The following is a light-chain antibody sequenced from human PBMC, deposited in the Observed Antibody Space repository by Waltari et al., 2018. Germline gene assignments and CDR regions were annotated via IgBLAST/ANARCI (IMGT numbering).Light chain of an antibody. CDR2: DAS. CDR1: QDMSTY. V-gene: IGKV1-33*01. J-gene: IGKJ3*01. CDR3: QQYDNPYT. Sequence: DIQMTPSPSSLSAYVVDRVTITCQARQDMSTYLNWYQQKPGKDPKLLIYDASNLETGVPSRFSASGSGTDFTFTISSLQPEDIATYYCQQYDNPYTFGPGTKVDIK.